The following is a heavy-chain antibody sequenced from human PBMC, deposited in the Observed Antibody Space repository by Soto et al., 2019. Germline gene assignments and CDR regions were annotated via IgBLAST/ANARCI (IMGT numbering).Heavy chain of an antibody. V-gene: IGHV3-53*01. CDR2: IYSGGAT. D-gene: IGHD3-9*01. J-gene: IGHJ4*02. CDR1: GVTVISKY. CDR3: ARGPGPTNYNAILTGSHGFLDY. Sequence: PVVSLRVPYAASGVTVISKYMNWVRKTPGKGLEWVSVIYSGGATYYSDSVKGRFTISRDNSKNTLYLQMNNVRAEDTAVYFCARGPGPTNYNAILTGSHGFLDYWGQGTPVSVSS.